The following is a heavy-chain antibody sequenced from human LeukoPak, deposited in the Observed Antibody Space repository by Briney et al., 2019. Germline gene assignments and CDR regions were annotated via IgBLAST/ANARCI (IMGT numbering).Heavy chain of an antibody. V-gene: IGHV4-59*01. Sequence: SETLSLTCTVSGGSISSYYWSWIRQPPGKGLEWIGYIYYSGSTNYNPPLKSRVTISVDTSKNQFSLRLSSVTAADTAVYYCAGNPPSGWYKGWFDPWGRGTLVTVSS. J-gene: IGHJ5*02. CDR1: GGSISSYY. D-gene: IGHD6-19*01. CDR3: AGNPPSGWYKGWFDP. CDR2: IYYSGST.